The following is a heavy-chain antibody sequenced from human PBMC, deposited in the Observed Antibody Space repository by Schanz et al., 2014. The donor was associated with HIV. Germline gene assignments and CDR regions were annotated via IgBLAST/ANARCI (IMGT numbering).Heavy chain of an antibody. CDR1: GFNFNSYG. V-gene: IGHV3-30*18. CDR3: AKGWRGYSISSLVDY. D-gene: IGHD6-6*01. J-gene: IGHJ4*02. Sequence: QEQLVESGGGVVQPGRSLRLSCVASGFNFNSYGMHWVRQAPGKGLEWVAVISYDGSNKYFADSVKGRFSISRDNSENTLYLQMNSLRADDTAVYYCAKGWRGYSISSLVDYWGQGSLVTVSS. CDR2: ISYDGSNK.